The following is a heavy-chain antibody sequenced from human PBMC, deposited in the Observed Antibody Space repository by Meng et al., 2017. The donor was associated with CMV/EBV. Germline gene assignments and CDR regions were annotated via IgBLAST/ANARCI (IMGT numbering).Heavy chain of an antibody. J-gene: IGHJ4*02. CDR1: AFTFSSYT. V-gene: IGHV3-21*01. D-gene: IGHD2-2*01. CDR2: ISSSSSYI. CDR3: ARGSTNCLDY. Sequence: GGSLRLSCAASAFTFSSYTMNWVRQAPGKGLEWVSSISSSSSYIYYADSVRGRFTISRDNAENSLYLQMNSLRAEDTAVYYCARGSTNCLDYWGQGTLVT.